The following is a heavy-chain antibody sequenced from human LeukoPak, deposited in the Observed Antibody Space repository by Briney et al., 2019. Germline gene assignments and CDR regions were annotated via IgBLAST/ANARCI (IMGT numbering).Heavy chain of an antibody. J-gene: IGHJ4*02. CDR3: ARDGYNPIDY. V-gene: IGHV4-39*02. CDR2: IYYSGST. D-gene: IGHD5-24*01. Sequence: PSETLSLTCTVSGGSISSSSYYWGWIRQPPGKGLEWIGTIYYSGSTYYNPSLKSRVTIFVDTSKNQFSLKLSSVTAADTAVYYCARDGYNPIDYWGQGTLVTVSS. CDR1: GGSISSSSYY.